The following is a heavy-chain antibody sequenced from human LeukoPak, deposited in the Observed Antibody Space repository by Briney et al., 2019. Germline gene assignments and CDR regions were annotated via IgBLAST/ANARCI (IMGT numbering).Heavy chain of an antibody. V-gene: IGHV4-34*01. D-gene: IGHD3-10*01. Sequence: PGGSLRLSCAASGFTFGSYCMSWIRQPPGKGLEWIGEINHSGSTNYNPSLKSRVTISVDTSKNQFSLKLSSVTAADTAVYYCARGARPITMVRNMIWVSGEYCQHWGQGTLVTVSS. CDR2: INHSGST. J-gene: IGHJ1*01. CDR1: GFTFGSYC. CDR3: ARGARPITMVRNMIWVSGEYCQH.